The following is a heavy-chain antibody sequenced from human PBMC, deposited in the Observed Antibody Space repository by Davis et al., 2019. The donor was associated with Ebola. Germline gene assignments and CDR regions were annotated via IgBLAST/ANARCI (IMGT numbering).Heavy chain of an antibody. CDR1: GLTFSSYW. J-gene: IGHJ5*02. Sequence: GESLKISCAASGLTFSSYWMNWVRQAPGKGLEWVAAINQDGSVEYYVDSVKGRFTISRDNAKNSLSLQMNSLRAEDTAVYYCARAPVAGAGTRWGTRWFDPWGQGTLVTVSS. CDR3: ARAPVAGAGTRWGTRWFDP. D-gene: IGHD1-7*01. V-gene: IGHV3-7*03. CDR2: INQDGSVE.